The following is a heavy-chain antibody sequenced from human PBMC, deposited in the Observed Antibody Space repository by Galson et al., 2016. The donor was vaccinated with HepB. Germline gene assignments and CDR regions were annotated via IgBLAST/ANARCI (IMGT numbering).Heavy chain of an antibody. J-gene: IGHJ3*01. V-gene: IGHV3-23*01. CDR1: GFTFSSHS. CDR3: AKGVGTHAFVF. CDR2: ISGSGGST. D-gene: IGHD1-26*01. Sequence: SLRLSCAASGFTFSSHSMTWVRKALGKGLEWVSVISGSGGSTYNADSVKGGFTFSSDNSKNTVYLQMKSLRAEDTAVYYCAKGVGTHAFVFWGQGTMVTVSS.